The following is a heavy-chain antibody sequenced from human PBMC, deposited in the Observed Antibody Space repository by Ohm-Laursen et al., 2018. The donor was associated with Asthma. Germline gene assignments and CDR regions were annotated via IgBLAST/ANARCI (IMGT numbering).Heavy chain of an antibody. V-gene: IGHV3-7*05. D-gene: IGHD3-9*01. CDR2: IKQDGSET. Sequence: SLRLSCTASGFTFNFYWMSWVRQAPGRGLEWVANIKQDGSETYYVDSVRGRFTISRDNAKNSLYLQINNLRAEDTAVYYCAREILSGYVSCMDVWGQGTPVTVSS. CDR3: AREILSGYVSCMDV. CDR1: GFTFNFYW. J-gene: IGHJ6*02.